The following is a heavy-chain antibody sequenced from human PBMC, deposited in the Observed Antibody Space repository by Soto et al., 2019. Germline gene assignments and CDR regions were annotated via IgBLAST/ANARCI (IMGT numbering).Heavy chain of an antibody. V-gene: IGHV4-34*01. D-gene: IGHD1-7*01. CDR2: INHSGST. CDR3: ARVQYNWNYGSLYYYMDV. Sequence: SETLSLTCAVYGWSFSGYYWSWIRQPPGKGLEWIGEINHSGSTNYNPSLKSRVTISVDTSKNQFSLKLSSVTAADTAVYYCARVQYNWNYGSLYYYMDVWGKGTTVTVSS. CDR1: GWSFSGYY. J-gene: IGHJ6*03.